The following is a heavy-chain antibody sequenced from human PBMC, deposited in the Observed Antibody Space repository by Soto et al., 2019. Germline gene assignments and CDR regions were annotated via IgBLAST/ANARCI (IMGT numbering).Heavy chain of an antibody. J-gene: IGHJ5*02. CDR1: GGSVSIGDYL. V-gene: IGHV4-30-4*01. D-gene: IGHD4-17*01. CDR3: ARARGGDSGDYASLFDR. CDR2: IHDSGNT. Sequence: SETLSLTCTVFGGSVSIGDYLWSWIRQRPGKGLEWTGYIHDSGNTYYNPSLKSRVTISLDTSKNQFSLKVTSMTAADTAVYFCARARGGDSGDYASLFDRWGQGKLVTVSS.